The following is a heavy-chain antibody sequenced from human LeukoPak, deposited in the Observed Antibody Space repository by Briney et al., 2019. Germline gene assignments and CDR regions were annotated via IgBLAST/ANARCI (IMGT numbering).Heavy chain of an antibody. D-gene: IGHD5-12*01. V-gene: IGHV3-15*01. Sequence: GGSLRLSCAASGFTFSNAWMSWVRQAPGKGLEWVARIKTKSDGGTIDHAAPVKGRFTISRDDSKNTLYLQMNSLRAEDTAVYYCAWGSGYHYYFNYWGQGTLVTVSS. CDR2: IKTKSDGGTI. J-gene: IGHJ4*02. CDR1: GFTFSNAW. CDR3: AWGSGYHYYFNY.